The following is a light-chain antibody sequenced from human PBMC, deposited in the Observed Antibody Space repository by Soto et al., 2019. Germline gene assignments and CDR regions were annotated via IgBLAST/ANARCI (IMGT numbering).Light chain of an antibody. CDR2: DAS. CDR3: QQYYNWPPTWT. V-gene: IGKV3-15*01. CDR1: QTIGSN. Sequence: EIVMTQSPATLSVSPGERATLSCRASQTIGSNLAWYQQKPGQPPRLLSYDASTRATDIPARFTGGGSGTEFTLTISSLQSEDFAVYYCQQYYNWPPTWTFGQGTKVDIK. J-gene: IGKJ1*01.